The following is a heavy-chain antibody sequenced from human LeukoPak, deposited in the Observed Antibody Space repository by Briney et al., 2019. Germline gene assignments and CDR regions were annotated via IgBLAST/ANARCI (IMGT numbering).Heavy chain of an antibody. J-gene: IGHJ4*02. D-gene: IGHD3-10*01. CDR3: AKRYGSGNYGDDY. CDR2: ISGSGDTT. V-gene: IGHV3-23*01. CDR1: GFTFSAYA. Sequence: QTGGSLRLSCAASGFTFSAYAMRWVGQAPGKGLEWVSDISGSGDTTYYADSVKGRFTISRDNSKNTLYLQMSSLRVDDTAVYYCAKRYGSGNYGDDYWGQGTLVTVPS.